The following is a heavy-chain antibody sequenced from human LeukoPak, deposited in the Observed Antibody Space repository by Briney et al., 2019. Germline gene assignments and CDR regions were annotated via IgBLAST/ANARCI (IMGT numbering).Heavy chain of an antibody. CDR1: GFTFSSYS. CDR3: ARDLGLGYCTNGVCYKSGYYFDS. Sequence: GGSLRLSCAASGFTFSSYSMNWVRQAPGKGLEWVSSISSSSSYIYYADSVKGRFTISRDNAKNSLYLQMNRLRAEDTAVYYCARDLGLGYCTNGVCYKSGYYFDSGGQGTLVTVSS. D-gene: IGHD2-8*01. V-gene: IGHV3-21*01. J-gene: IGHJ4*02. CDR2: ISSSSSYI.